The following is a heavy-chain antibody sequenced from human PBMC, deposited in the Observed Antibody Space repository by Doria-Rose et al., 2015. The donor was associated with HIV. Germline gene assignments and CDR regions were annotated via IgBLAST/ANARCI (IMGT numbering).Heavy chain of an antibody. Sequence: VQLVQSGGGLVQPGRSLRLSCVGSGFSFESYAMHWVRLAPGKGLEWVAGISWDSGAKGNADSVEGRFTISRDNAKKPVYPGMRSLRPEGTAFYYCAKAPIIGPKYYFYMDVWGKGTSVTVSS. D-gene: IGHD3-3*01. J-gene: IGHJ6*03. V-gene: IGHV3-9*01. CDR3: AKAPIIGPKYYFYMDV. CDR2: ISWDSGAK. CDR1: GFSFESYA.